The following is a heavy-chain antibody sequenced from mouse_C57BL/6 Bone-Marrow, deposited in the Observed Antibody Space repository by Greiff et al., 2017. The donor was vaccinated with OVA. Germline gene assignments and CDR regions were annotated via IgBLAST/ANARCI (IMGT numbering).Heavy chain of an antibody. J-gene: IGHJ4*01. Sequence: EVQLQQSGPELVKPGDSVKISCKASGYSFTGYFMNWVMQSHGKSLEWIGRINPYNGDTFYNQKFKGKATLTVDKSSSTAHMELRSLTSEDSAVYYCARSDSSGYDYYAMDYWGQGTSVTVSS. CDR3: ARSDSSGYDYYAMDY. D-gene: IGHD3-2*02. CDR1: GYSFTGYF. V-gene: IGHV1-20*01. CDR2: INPYNGDT.